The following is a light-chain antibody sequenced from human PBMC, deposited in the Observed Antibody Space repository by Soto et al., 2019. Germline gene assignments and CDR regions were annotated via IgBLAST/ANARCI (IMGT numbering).Light chain of an antibody. CDR3: QQLNSYPRT. J-gene: IGKJ3*01. V-gene: IGKV1-9*01. CDR2: AAS. CDR1: QGISSY. Sequence: DIQLTQSPSFLSASVGDRVTITCRASQGISSYLAWYQQKPGRAPRLLIYAASNLQSGVPSRFSGSESGTEFTLTISSLQPEDFATYYCQQLNSYPRTFGPGTKVDI.